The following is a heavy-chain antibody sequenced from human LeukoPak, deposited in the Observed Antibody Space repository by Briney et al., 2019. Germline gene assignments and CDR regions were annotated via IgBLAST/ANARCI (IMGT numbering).Heavy chain of an antibody. CDR1: GGSISSGGYY. J-gene: IGHJ3*02. Sequence: SQTLSLTCTVSGGSISSGGYYWSWIRQHPGKGLEWIGYIYYSGSTYYNPSLKSRVTISVDTSKNQFSLKLSSVTAADTAVYYCARGASEYYGSGSYPLDAFDIWGRGTMVTVSS. CDR3: ARGASEYYGSGSYPLDAFDI. D-gene: IGHD3-10*01. V-gene: IGHV4-31*03. CDR2: IYYSGST.